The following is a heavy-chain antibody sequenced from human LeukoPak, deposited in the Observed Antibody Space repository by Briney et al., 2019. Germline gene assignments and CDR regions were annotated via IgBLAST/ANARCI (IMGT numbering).Heavy chain of an antibody. V-gene: IGHV4-4*02. J-gene: IGHJ3*02. D-gene: IGHD5/OR15-5a*01. Sequence: SETLSLTCAVSGDSISSSIWWSWVRQPPGKGLEWIGEIYHSGNTNYNPSLESRVTISVDKSKNQFSLKMSSVTAADTAVYYRATSRSTWRDVFDIWGQGTMVTVSS. CDR2: IYHSGNT. CDR3: ATSRSTWRDVFDI. CDR1: GDSISSSIW.